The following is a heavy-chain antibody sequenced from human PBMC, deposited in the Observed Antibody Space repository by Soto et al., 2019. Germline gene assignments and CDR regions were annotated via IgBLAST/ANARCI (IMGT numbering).Heavy chain of an antibody. J-gene: IGHJ6*02. CDR3: ARGPYSNYYYYYGMDV. CDR2: IWYDGSNK. D-gene: IGHD4-4*01. CDR1: GFTLSSYG. Sequence: GGSLRLSCAAAGFTLSSYGMHWVRQAPGKGLEWVAVIWYDGSNKYYADSVKGRFTISRDNSKYTLYLQMNSMRAEDTGVYYCARGPYSNYYYYYGMDVWGQGTTVTV. V-gene: IGHV3-33*01.